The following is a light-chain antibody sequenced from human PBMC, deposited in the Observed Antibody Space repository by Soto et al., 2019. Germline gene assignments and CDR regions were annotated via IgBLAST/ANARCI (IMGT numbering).Light chain of an antibody. CDR2: DVS. CDR3: CSYAGSYTFV. V-gene: IGLV2-11*01. CDR1: SSDVGGYNH. J-gene: IGLJ2*01. Sequence: QSALTQPRSVSGSPGQSVTISCTGTSSDVGGYNHVSWYQQHPGKAPKYMIYDVSKRPSRVPDRFSGSKSGNTASLTISGLQAEDESDYYCCSYAGSYTFVFGGGTKLTVL.